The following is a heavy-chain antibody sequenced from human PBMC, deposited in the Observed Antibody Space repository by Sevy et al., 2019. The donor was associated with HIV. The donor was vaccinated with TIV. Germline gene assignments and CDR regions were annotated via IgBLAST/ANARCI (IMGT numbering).Heavy chain of an antibody. Sequence: ASVKVSCKASGYTFTGYYMHWVRQAPGLGLAWMGWINPNSGGTKYAQKLQGRVTMTRDTSISTAYMELSRLKSDDTAVYYCTRGPSGFSGSDLAYWGQGTLVTVSS. CDR3: TRGPSGFSGSDLAY. V-gene: IGHV1-2*02. CDR2: INPNSGGT. D-gene: IGHD3-22*01. CDR1: GYTFTGYY. J-gene: IGHJ4*02.